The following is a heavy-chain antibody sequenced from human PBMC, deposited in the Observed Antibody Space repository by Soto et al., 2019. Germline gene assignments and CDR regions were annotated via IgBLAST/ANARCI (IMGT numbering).Heavy chain of an antibody. V-gene: IGHV3-21*01. CDR2: ISSGSSYI. J-gene: IGHJ3*02. CDR1: GFTFSTYS. Sequence: EVQLVESGGGLVKPGGSLRLSCAASGFTFSTYSMNWVRQAPGKGLEWVSSISSGSSYIYYADSVKGRFTISRDNAKNSLYLQMNSLRAEATAVYYCASRGSDAFDIWGQGTMVTVSS. CDR3: ASRGSDAFDI.